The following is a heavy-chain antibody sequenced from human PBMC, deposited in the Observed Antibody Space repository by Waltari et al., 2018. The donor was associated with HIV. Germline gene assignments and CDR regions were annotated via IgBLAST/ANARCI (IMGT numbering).Heavy chain of an antibody. CDR3: ARDNWNDVLDI. D-gene: IGHD1-1*01. CDR1: GFTFSSYW. J-gene: IGHJ3*02. Sequence: EVQLVESGGGLVQPGGSLRLSCVASGFTFSSYWMSWVRQAPGKGLGWVGNIKQDGSEKYYGDSVKCRFTIARDNAKNSLYLQMNSLRAEDTAVYYCARDNWNDVLDIWGQGTMVTVSS. V-gene: IGHV3-7*01. CDR2: IKQDGSEK.